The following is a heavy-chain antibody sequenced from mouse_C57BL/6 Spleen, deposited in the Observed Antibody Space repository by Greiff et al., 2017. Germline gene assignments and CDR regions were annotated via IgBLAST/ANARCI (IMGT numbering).Heavy chain of an antibody. Sequence: EVQLQQSGPELVKPGASVKISCKASGYTFTDYYMNWVKQSHGKSLEWIGDINPNNGGTSYNQKFKGKATLTVDKSSSQAYMELRSLTSEDSAVXYCARSGTTVVASDYYAMDYWGQGTSVTVSS. CDR2: INPNNGGT. CDR3: ARSGTTVVASDYYAMDY. V-gene: IGHV1-26*01. J-gene: IGHJ4*01. D-gene: IGHD1-1*01. CDR1: GYTFTDYY.